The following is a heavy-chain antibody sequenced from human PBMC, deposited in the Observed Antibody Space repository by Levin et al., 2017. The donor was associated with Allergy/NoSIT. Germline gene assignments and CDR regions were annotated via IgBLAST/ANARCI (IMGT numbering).Heavy chain of an antibody. Sequence: SVKVSCKASGGTFSSYAISWVRQAPGQGLEWMGGIIPIFGTANYAQKFQGRVTITADKSTSTAYMELSSLRSEDTAVYYCARKTYYDFWSGYPYYYYGMDVWGQGTTVTVSS. V-gene: IGHV1-69*06. CDR2: IIPIFGTA. CDR1: GGTFSSYA. CDR3: ARKTYYDFWSGYPYYYYGMDV. J-gene: IGHJ6*02. D-gene: IGHD3-3*01.